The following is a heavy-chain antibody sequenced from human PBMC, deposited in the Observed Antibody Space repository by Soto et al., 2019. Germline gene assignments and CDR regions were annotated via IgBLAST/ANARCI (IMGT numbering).Heavy chain of an antibody. CDR1: GYTFTGHY. V-gene: IGHV1-2*02. CDR2: INPKSGAT. J-gene: IGHJ6*02. Sequence: QVQLVQSGAEVKPPGASVKVSCKASGYTFTGHYMHWVRQAPGQGLEWMGWINPKSGATNYAQKFRGRVSMTRDTSTSTVYMELTKLTSDDTAVYYCTRGGMPYSSWNYYFNGMDIWGQGTTVTVAS. CDR3: TRGGMPYSSWNYYFNGMDI. D-gene: IGHD6-13*01.